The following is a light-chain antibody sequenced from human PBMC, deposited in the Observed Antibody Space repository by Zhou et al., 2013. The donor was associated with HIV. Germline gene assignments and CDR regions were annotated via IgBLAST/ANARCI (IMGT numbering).Light chain of an antibody. Sequence: DIQMTQSPSSLSASVGDRVTITCRASQVITNSLAWYQQKSGKAPKLLLYGALRLERGVPPRFSGSGSGANYTLTINSLQPDDFATYFCQHYSSLPLTFGGGTKVEVK. V-gene: IGKV1-NL1*01. CDR1: QVITNS. CDR3: QHYSSLPLT. CDR2: GAL. J-gene: IGKJ4*01.